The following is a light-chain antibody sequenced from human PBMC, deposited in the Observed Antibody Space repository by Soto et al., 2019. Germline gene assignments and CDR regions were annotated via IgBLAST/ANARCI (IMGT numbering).Light chain of an antibody. CDR2: DAS. Sequence: ETVMTQSPATVSVAPGERATLSCRASQSVTTYLAWYQQKPGQAPRLLIYDASNRATGIPARFSGSGSGTDFTLTISSLQAEDVAVYYCQQYYGTPITFGQGTRLEIK. CDR3: QQYYGTPIT. J-gene: IGKJ5*01. V-gene: IGKV3D-15*01. CDR1: QSVTTY.